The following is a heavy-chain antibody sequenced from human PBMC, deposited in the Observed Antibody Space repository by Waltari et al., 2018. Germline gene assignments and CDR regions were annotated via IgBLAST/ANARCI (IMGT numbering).Heavy chain of an antibody. D-gene: IGHD4-17*01. V-gene: IGHV3-53*01. J-gene: IGHJ4*02. CDR2: IYSAGRT. Sequence: EVQLVESGGGLIQSGGSLRLAGAASGIIFSANYMNWVRQAPGKGPQWVSVIYSAGRTYYADSVKGRFTISRDNTKNTVYLQMNNLKTEDTAVYYCARPGEGPSSHWGQGTLVTVSS. CDR1: GIIFSANY. CDR3: ARPGEGPSSH.